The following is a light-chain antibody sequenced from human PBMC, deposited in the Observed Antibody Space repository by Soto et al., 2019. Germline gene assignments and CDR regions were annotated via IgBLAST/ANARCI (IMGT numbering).Light chain of an antibody. CDR1: NSNLGAGYD. Sequence: QSVLTQPPSVSGAPGQRVTISCTGNNSNLGAGYDVHWYQQLPGAAPKLVIFGNRNRPSEVPERFSGSKSGTSTSLAITGLQADDEADYYRQAYDYSLTAVVFGGGTKLTVL. CDR2: GNR. V-gene: IGLV1-40*01. J-gene: IGLJ3*02. CDR3: QAYDYSLTAVV.